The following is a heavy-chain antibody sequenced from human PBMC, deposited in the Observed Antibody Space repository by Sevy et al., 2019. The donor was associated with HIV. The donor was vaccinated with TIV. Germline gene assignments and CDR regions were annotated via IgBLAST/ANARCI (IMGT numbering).Heavy chain of an antibody. CDR2: ISGSTTNT. Sequence: SGCLRLSCAASGFTFRTYAMSWVRQAPGMGLEWVSSISGSTTNTNYADSVKGRFTISRDNSKNTLYLQINSLKADDTAIYYCTKPPIGWTREGFDQWGQGTLVIVSS. D-gene: IGHD6-19*01. CDR1: GFTFRTYA. CDR3: TKPPIGWTREGFDQ. J-gene: IGHJ4*02. V-gene: IGHV3-23*01.